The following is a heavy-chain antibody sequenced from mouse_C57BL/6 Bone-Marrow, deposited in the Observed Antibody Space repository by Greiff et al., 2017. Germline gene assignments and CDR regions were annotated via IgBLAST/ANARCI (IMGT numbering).Heavy chain of an antibody. J-gene: IGHJ4*01. CDR3: ARPHYGTTVGY. CDR2: IYPGSGST. Sequence: QVQLQQPGAELVKPGASVKMSCKASGYTFTSYWITWVKQRPGQGLEWIGDIYPGSGSTNYNEKFKSKATMTVDTSSSTAYMQLSSLTSEDSAVYYCARPHYGTTVGYWGQGTSVTVSS. D-gene: IGHD1-1*01. CDR1: GYTFTSYW. V-gene: IGHV1-55*01.